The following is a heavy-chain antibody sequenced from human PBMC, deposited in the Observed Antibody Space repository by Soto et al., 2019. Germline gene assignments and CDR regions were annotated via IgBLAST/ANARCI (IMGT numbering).Heavy chain of an antibody. D-gene: IGHD3-16*01. J-gene: IGHJ4*02. CDR3: ARVKRLGEFPEPSDY. Sequence: SETLSLTCTVSGGSISSYYWSWIRQPPGKGLEWIGYIYYSGSTNYNPSLKSRVTISVDTSKNQFSLKLSSVTAADTAVYYCARVKRLGEFPEPSDYWGQGPLVPVSS. CDR2: IYYSGST. V-gene: IGHV4-59*01. CDR1: GGSISSYY.